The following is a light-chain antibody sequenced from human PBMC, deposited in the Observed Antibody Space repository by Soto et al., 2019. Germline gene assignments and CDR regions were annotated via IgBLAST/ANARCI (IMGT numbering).Light chain of an antibody. CDR3: QQSYTTPCT. J-gene: IGKJ2*02. Sequence: DIQMTQSPSSLSASVGDRVTTTCRASQSISTYLNWYQQKPGRAPNLLIYAASILQSGVPSRFSGSGSGADFTLTISSLQPEDFATYYCQQSYTTPCTFGQGTKVDIK. V-gene: IGKV1-39*01. CDR2: AAS. CDR1: QSISTY.